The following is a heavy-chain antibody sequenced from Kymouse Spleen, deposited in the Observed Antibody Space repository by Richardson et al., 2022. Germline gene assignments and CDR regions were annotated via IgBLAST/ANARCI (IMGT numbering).Heavy chain of an antibody. D-gene: IGHD6-6*01. CDR2: INHSGST. Sequence: QVQLQQWGAGLLKPSETLSLTCAVYGGSFSGYYWSWIRQPPGKGLEWIGEINHSGSTNYNPSLKSRVTISVDTSKNQFSLKLSSVTAADTAVYYCARRRISSNDYWGQGTLVTVSS. CDR3: ARRRISSNDY. CDR1: GGSFSGYY. V-gene: IGHV4-34*01. J-gene: IGHJ4*02.